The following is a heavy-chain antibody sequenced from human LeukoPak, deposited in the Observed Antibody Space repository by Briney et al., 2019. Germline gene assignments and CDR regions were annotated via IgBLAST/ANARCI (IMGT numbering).Heavy chain of an antibody. CDR1: GLTFSSYA. J-gene: IGHJ4*02. CDR3: ARRGSSGWYDY. V-gene: IGHV3-23*01. D-gene: IGHD6-19*01. CDR2: ISGSGGST. Sequence: GGSLRLSCAASGLTFSSYAMSWVRQAPGKGLEWVSVISGSGGSTYYADSVKGRFTISRDNSKNTLYLEMNSLRAEDTAVYYCARRGSSGWYDYWGQGTLVTVSS.